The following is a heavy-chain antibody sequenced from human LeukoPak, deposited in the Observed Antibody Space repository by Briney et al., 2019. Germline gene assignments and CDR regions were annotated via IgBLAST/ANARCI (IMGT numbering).Heavy chain of an antibody. CDR2: ISSSGGTI. J-gene: IGHJ4*02. D-gene: IGHD7-27*01. CDR1: GFTISSYA. CDR3: AKEGGDWGEGYFDY. V-gene: IGHV3-11*01. Sequence: GGSLRLSCAASGFTISSYAMTWIRQVPGKGLEWISYISSSGGTIYYADSVKGRFTISRDNAKNSLYLQMNSLRAEDTAVYYCAKEGGDWGEGYFDYWGQGTLVTVSS.